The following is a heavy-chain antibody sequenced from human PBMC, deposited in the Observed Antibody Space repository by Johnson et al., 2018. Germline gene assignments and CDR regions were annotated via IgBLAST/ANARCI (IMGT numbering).Heavy chain of an antibody. CDR1: GFIFSSYD. CDR3: ARANYYDSSGYSYAGYYWYFDL. D-gene: IGHD3-22*01. J-gene: IGHJ2*01. Sequence: VQLVQSGGGLVQPGGSLRLSCAASGFIFSSYDMHWVRQATGKGLEWVSAIGTAGDTYYPGSVKGRFTLSRENAKNSLNLQMNRLRAGDTAVYYCARANYYDSSGYSYAGYYWYFDLWGRGTLVTVSS. CDR2: IGTAGDT. V-gene: IGHV3-13*01.